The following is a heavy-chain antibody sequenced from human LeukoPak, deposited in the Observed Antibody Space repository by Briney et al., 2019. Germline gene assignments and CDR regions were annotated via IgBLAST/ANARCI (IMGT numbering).Heavy chain of an antibody. CDR1: GFTFSSYA. V-gene: IGHV3-23*01. J-gene: IGHJ1*01. Sequence: PGGSLRLSCAASGFTFSSYAMSWVRQAPGEGLEWVSTISGSRGSTYYADSVKGRSAISRDSSTNTLYLQMNSLRAEDTAVYYCAKGPPAAGPYYFQHWGQGTLVTVSS. D-gene: IGHD6-13*01. CDR2: ISGSRGST. CDR3: AKGPPAAGPYYFQH.